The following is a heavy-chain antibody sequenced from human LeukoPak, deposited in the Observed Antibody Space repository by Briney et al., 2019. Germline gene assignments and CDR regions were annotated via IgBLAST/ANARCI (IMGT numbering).Heavy chain of an antibody. Sequence: GGSLRLSCASSGLPFRSYEMNWVRRAPGKGLEWVSYISSSGNTIYYADSVKGRFTVSRDNAKNSLYLQMNSLRVEDTAVYYCATGGTYWGQGTLVTVSS. CDR3: ATGGTY. J-gene: IGHJ4*02. V-gene: IGHV3-48*03. D-gene: IGHD1-26*01. CDR2: ISSSGNTI. CDR1: GLPFRSYE.